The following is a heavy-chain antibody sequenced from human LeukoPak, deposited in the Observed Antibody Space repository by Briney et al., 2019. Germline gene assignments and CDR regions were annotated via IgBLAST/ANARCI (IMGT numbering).Heavy chain of an antibody. CDR1: GFTFSSYS. D-gene: IGHD3-16*02. V-gene: IGHV3-21*04. CDR3: ARDYRLSWFDY. Sequence: RGSLRLSCAASGFTFSSYSMNWVRQAPGKGLEWVSSISSSSYIYYADSVKGRFTISRDNSKNTLYLQMNSLRAEDTAVYFCARDYRLSWFDYWGQGTLVTVSS. CDR2: ISSSSYI. J-gene: IGHJ4*02.